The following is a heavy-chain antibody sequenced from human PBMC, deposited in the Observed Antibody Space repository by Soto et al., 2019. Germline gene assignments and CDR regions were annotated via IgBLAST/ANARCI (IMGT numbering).Heavy chain of an antibody. CDR1: GYIFTNYW. CDR2: IYPGDSDT. Sequence: GESLKISCKASGYIFTNYWIGWVRQMPGRGLEWMGIIYPGDSDTRYSPSFQGQVTISVDNSINTAYLQWRSLKASDTAIYFCATVGYSSTPSFFDFWGQGTRVTVSS. D-gene: IGHD6-13*01. V-gene: IGHV5-51*01. CDR3: ATVGYSSTPSFFDF. J-gene: IGHJ4*02.